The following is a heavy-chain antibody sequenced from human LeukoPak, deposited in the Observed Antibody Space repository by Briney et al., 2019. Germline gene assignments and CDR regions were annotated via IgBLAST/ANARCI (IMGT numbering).Heavy chain of an antibody. CDR3: ASHEIAVASTWYFDL. J-gene: IGHJ2*01. CDR2: INHSGST. V-gene: IGHV4-34*01. D-gene: IGHD6-19*01. Sequence: PSETLSLTCAVYGGSFSGYYLSWIRQPPAKGLEWIGEINHSGSTNYIPSLKSRVTISVDTSKNQFSLKVSSVTAADTAVYYFASHEIAVASTWYFDLWGRGTLVTVSS. CDR1: GGSFSGYY.